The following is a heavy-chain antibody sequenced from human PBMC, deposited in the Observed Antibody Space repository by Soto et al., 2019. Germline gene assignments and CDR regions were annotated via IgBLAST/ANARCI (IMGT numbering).Heavy chain of an antibody. CDR3: ARGAYDFWSGDA. V-gene: IGHV1-24*01. D-gene: IGHD3-3*01. J-gene: IGHJ5*02. Sequence: ASVKVSCKVSGYTLTELSMHWVRQAPGKGLEWMGGFDPEDGETIYAQKFQGRVTMTRNTSISTAYMELSSLRSEDTAVYYCARGAYDFWSGDAWGQGTLVTVSS. CDR1: GYTLTELS. CDR2: FDPEDGET.